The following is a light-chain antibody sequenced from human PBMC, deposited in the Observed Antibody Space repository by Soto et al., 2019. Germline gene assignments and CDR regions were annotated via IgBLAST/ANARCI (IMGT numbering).Light chain of an antibody. J-gene: IGKJ1*01. CDR3: QDFDSPQWT. V-gene: IGKV3-20*01. Sequence: VLTQSPDTLSLSPGERATLSCRASQRASSKYLSWYQQRPDQPPRLLIYGVSMRADGIPDRFSGSGSGSEFTLTINRLEPEDFSVYYCQDFDSPQWTFGQGTKVEN. CDR1: QRASSKY. CDR2: GVS.